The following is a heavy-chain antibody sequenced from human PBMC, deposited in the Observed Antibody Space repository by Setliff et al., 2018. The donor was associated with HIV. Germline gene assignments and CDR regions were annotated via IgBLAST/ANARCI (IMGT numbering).Heavy chain of an antibody. J-gene: IGHJ5*02. V-gene: IGHV4-31*01. D-gene: IGHD2-2*01. Sequence: PSETLSLTCTVSGGSISSGGYYWSWIRQHPGKGLEWIGYIYYSGSTYYNPSLTSLVTISVDTSKNQFSLKLSSVTAADTAVYYCARECVVPAAGRHRWFDPWGQGTLVTVSS. CDR1: GGSISSGGYY. CDR2: IYYSGST. CDR3: ARECVVPAAGRHRWFDP.